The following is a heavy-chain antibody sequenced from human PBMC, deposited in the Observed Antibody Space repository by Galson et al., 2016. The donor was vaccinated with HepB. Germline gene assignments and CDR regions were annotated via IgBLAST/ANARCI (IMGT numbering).Heavy chain of an antibody. CDR3: ARIADYSWLPDY. CDR1: GFSLSTSGMR. D-gene: IGHD2-15*01. Sequence: PALVKPTQTLTLTCTFSGFSLSTSGMRVAWIRQPPGKALEWLARLAWDYDKLYSTPLQTRLTISQDTSKAHVVLTMTKLGPGDTATYYCARIADYSWLPDYWGQGTLVTVSS. V-gene: IGHV2-70*04. J-gene: IGHJ4*02. CDR2: LAWDYDK.